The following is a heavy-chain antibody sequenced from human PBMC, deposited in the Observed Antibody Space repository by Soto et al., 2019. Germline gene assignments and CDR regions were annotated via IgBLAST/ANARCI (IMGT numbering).Heavy chain of an antibody. CDR3: ARGDDFWSGRLDS. Sequence: QVQLVQSGAEVKKPGASVKVSCKTSGYTFTNHDINWVRQATGQGLEWMGWMSPNSGNTGFAQKFQGRGTLTVNTAISTAYMELRSLTSEDTAVYYCARGDDFWSGRLDSWGQGTLVTASS. CDR2: MSPNSGNT. CDR1: GYTFTNHD. J-gene: IGHJ4*02. D-gene: IGHD3-3*01. V-gene: IGHV1-8*01.